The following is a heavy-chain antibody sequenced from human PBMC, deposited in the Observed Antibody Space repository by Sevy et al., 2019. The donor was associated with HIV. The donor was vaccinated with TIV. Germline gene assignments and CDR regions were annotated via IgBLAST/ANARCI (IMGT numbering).Heavy chain of an antibody. Sequence: SETLSLTCGVSGSSISSDYYWGWIRQSPGKGLEWIGGVHHSGNIHYNPSLKSRLTMSVDTSKNQLSLKLSSVTAADTAVYYCARVARGWFGESCVNYFHPWGQGALVTVSS. CDR3: ARVARGWFGESCVNYFHP. CDR2: VHHSGNI. CDR1: GSSISSDYY. D-gene: IGHD3-10*01. J-gene: IGHJ5*02. V-gene: IGHV4-38-2*01.